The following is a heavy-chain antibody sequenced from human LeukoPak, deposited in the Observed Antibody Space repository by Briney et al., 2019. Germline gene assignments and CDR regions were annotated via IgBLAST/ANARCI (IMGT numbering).Heavy chain of an antibody. V-gene: IGHV1-18*01. CDR1: GYTFTNYS. Sequence: ASVKVSCKASGYTFTNYSISWVRQAPGQGLEWMGWISAYNGNTNYAENLQGTVTMTTDKSASTAYMELRSLRSDDTAVYYCARDLVPTGGRPGSSDYWGQGTLVTVSS. J-gene: IGHJ4*02. CDR3: ARDLVPTGGRPGSSDY. CDR2: ISAYNGNT. D-gene: IGHD2-15*01.